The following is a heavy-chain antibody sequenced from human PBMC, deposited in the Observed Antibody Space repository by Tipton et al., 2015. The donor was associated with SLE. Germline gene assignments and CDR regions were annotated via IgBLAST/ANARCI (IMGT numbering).Heavy chain of an antibody. Sequence: TLSLTCTVSGGSISSYYWSWIRLPPGKGLEWIGYIYYSGSTNYNPSLRSRVTISVDTSKNQLSLQLSSVTTADTAVYYCARGDPQGLEPFDYWGPGTLVTVSS. CDR2: IYYSGST. J-gene: IGHJ4*02. D-gene: IGHD1-1*01. CDR1: GGSISSYY. CDR3: ARGDPQGLEPFDY. V-gene: IGHV4-59*01.